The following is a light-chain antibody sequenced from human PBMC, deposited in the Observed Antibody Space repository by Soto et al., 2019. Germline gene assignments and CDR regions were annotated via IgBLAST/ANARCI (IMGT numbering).Light chain of an antibody. V-gene: IGKV3D-20*02. CDR2: GAS. J-gene: IGKJ5*01. Sequence: DIVLTQSPGTLSLSPGESATLSCRASQSVDSTYIAWYQQKPGQAPRLLIYGASGRATGIPDRFSGSGSGTDFTLTISSVEPEDFGVYYCQQRSDWPPITFGQGTRLEIK. CDR3: QQRSDWPPIT. CDR1: QSVDSTY.